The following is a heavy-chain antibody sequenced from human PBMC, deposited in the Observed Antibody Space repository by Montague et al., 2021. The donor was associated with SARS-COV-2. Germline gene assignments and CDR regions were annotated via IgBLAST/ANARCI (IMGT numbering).Heavy chain of an antibody. CDR2: VFYSGDT. V-gene: IGHV4-59*12. Sequence: SETLSLTCSISGGSLSNYYWTWIRQSPGGSLEWIGYVFYSGDTSYNPSLRSRVAIALDTSNDHFSLKLTSVTGADTATYFCARGDYCVDNKCYSGVWPSWGRGIRVAVSS. D-gene: IGHD2/OR15-2a*01. CDR1: GGSLSNYY. J-gene: IGHJ5*02. CDR3: ARGDYCVDNKCYSGVWPS.